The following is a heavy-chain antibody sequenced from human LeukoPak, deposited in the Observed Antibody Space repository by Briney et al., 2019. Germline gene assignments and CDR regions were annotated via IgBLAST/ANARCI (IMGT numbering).Heavy chain of an antibody. D-gene: IGHD3-22*01. Sequence: SETLSLACTVSGGSISSYYWGWIRQPPGKGLEWIGSIYYSGSTYYNPSLKSRVTISVDTSKNQFSLKLSSVTAADTAVYYCARSPITMIVVPAYFDYWGQGTLVTVSS. J-gene: IGHJ4*02. CDR3: ARSPITMIVVPAYFDY. CDR1: GGSISSYY. V-gene: IGHV4-39*07. CDR2: IYYSGST.